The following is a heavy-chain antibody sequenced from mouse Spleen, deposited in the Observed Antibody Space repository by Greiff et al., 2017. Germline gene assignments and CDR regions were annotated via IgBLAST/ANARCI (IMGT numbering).Heavy chain of an antibody. Sequence: QVQLQQPGAELVKPGASVKLSCKASGYTFTSYWMQWVKQRPGQGLEWIGEIDPSDSYTNYNQKFKGKATLTVDTSSSTADMQLSSLTSEDSAVYYCARRGYALYYVDYWGQGTTLTVSS. CDR3: ARRGYALYYVDY. D-gene: IGHD2-10*02. CDR2: IDPSDSYT. CDR1: GYTFTSYW. V-gene: IGHV1-50*01. J-gene: IGHJ2*01.